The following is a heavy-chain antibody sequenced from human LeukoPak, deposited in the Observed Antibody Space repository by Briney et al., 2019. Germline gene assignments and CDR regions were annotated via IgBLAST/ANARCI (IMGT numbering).Heavy chain of an antibody. V-gene: IGHV1-2*02. J-gene: IGHJ3*02. CDR2: INPNSGGT. CDR3: ARDLGWEQLGTQDAFDI. CDR1: GYTFTGYY. D-gene: IGHD1-26*01. Sequence: GASVEVSCKASGYTFTGYYMHWVRQAPGQGLEWMGWINPNSGGTNYAQKFQGRVTMTRDTSISTAYMELRSLRSDDTAVYYCARDLGWEQLGTQDAFDIWGQGTMTVSS.